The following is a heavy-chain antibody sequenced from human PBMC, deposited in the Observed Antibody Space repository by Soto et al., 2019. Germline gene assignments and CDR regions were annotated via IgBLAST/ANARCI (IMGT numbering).Heavy chain of an antibody. CDR2: IFYSGTA. CDR3: ARLEGLATISYYFDF. D-gene: IGHD3-9*01. V-gene: IGHV4-59*01. J-gene: IGHJ4*02. CDR1: GGSISPYY. Sequence: SETLSLTCTVSGGSISPYYWSWIRQSPGKGLEWLGYIFYSGTADYNPSLKNRVTLSVDTSKNQFSLELTSVTAADTAVYFCARLEGLATISYYFDFWGPGALVTVSS.